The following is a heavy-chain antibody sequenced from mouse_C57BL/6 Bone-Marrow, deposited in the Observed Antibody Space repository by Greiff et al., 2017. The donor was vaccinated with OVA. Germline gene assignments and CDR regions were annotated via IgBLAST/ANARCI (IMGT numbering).Heavy chain of an antibody. V-gene: IGHV5-12*01. CDR3: ARQGTGTNYYAMDY. Sequence: EVKLVESGGGLVQPGGSLKLSCAASGFTFSDYYMYWVRQTPEKRLEWVAYISNGGGSTYYPDTVKGRFTISRDNAKNTLYLQMSRLKSEDTAMYYCARQGTGTNYYAMDYWGQGTSVTVSS. CDR2: ISNGGGST. CDR1: GFTFSDYY. D-gene: IGHD4-1*01. J-gene: IGHJ4*01.